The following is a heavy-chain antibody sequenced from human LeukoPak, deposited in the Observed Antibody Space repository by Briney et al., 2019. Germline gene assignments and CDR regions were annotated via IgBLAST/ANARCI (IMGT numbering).Heavy chain of an antibody. CDR1: GFTFDDYA. V-gene: IGHV3-9*01. CDR2: ISWNSGSI. CDR3: AKGRVPAPSSYYYDSSGYYELFDY. J-gene: IGHJ4*02. D-gene: IGHD3-22*01. Sequence: PGGSLRLSCAASGFTFDDYAMRWVRQAPGKGLEWVSGISWNSGSIGYADSVKGRFTISRDNAKNSLYLQMNSLRAEDTALYYCAKGRVPAPSSYYYDSSGYYELFDYWGQGTLVTVSS.